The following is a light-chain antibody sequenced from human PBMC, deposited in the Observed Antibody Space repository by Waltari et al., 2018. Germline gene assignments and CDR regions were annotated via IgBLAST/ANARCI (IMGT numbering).Light chain of an antibody. J-gene: IGKJ1*01. CDR1: QSVLYSSNNKNY. V-gene: IGKV4-1*01. Sequence: ATINCKSSQSVLYSSNNKNYLAWYQQKPGQPPKLLIYWASIRESGVPDRFSGSGSETDFTLTISSLQAEDVAVYYCQQSYSPHRTFGQGTRVEIK. CDR3: QQSYSPHRT. CDR2: WAS.